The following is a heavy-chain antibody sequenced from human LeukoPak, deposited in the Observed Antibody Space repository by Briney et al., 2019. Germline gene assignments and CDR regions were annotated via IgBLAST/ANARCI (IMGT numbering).Heavy chain of an antibody. V-gene: IGHV4-4*07. CDR1: GGSISSYY. CDR2: IYTSGST. D-gene: IGHD3-9*01. J-gene: IGHJ5*02. Sequence: PSETLSLTCTVSGGSISSYYWSWIRQPAGKGLEWIGRIYTSGSTNYNPSLKSRVTMSVDTSKNQFSLKLSSVTAADTAVYYCARDTESGLRYFDWLPGSRTRNNWFDPWGQGTLVTVSS. CDR3: ARDTESGLRYFDWLPGSRTRNNWFDP.